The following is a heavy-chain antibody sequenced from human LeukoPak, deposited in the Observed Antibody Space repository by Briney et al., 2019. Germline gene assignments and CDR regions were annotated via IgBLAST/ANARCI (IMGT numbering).Heavy chain of an antibody. CDR1: GFTFRSYE. V-gene: IGHV3-48*03. CDR3: ARVIYYYGMDV. CDR2: ISSSGSPI. Sequence: GGSLRLSCAASGFTFRSYEMSWVRQAPGKGLEWVSYISSSGSPIYYADSVKGRFTISRDNAKNSLYLQMNSLRAEDTAVYYCARVIYYYGMDVWGQGTTVTVSS. J-gene: IGHJ6*02.